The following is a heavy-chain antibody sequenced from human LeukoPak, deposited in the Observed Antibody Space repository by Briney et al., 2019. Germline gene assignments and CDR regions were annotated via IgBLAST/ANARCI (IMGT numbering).Heavy chain of an antibody. CDR1: GGSFSGYY. CDR3: ARVVRLSLYDWFDP. CDR2: INHSGST. J-gene: IGHJ5*02. V-gene: IGHV4-34*01. D-gene: IGHD2-21*01. Sequence: SETLSLTCAVYGGSFSGYYWSWIRQPPGKGLEWIGEINHSGSTNYNPSLKSRVTISVDTSKNQFSLKLSSVTAADTAVYYCARVVRLSLYDWFDPWGQGTLVTVSS.